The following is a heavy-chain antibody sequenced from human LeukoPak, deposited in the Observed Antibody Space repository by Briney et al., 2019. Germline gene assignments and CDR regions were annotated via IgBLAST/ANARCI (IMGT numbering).Heavy chain of an antibody. CDR3: ARDSYSYDSSAFDI. J-gene: IGHJ3*02. V-gene: IGHV4-59*01. CDR1: GGSISSYY. CDR2: IYYSGST. D-gene: IGHD3-22*01. Sequence: SETLSLTCTVSGGSISSYYWSWIRQPPGKGLEWIGYIYYSGSTNYNPSLKSRVTISVDTSKNQFSLKLSSVTAADTAVYYCARDSYSYDSSAFDIWGQGTVVTVSS.